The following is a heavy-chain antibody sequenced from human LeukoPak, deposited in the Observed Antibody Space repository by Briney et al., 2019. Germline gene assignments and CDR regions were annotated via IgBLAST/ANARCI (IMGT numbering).Heavy chain of an antibody. CDR2: INHSGST. J-gene: IGHJ6*03. CDR3: ASQSGVVPANYYYYMDV. CDR1: GGSFSGYY. Sequence: PSETLSLTCAVYGGSFSGYYWSWIRQPPGKGLEWIGEINHSGSTNYNPSLKSRVTISVDTSKNLFSLKLSSVTAADTAVYYCASQSGVVPANYYYYMDVWGKGTTVTVSS. D-gene: IGHD2-2*01. V-gene: IGHV4-34*01.